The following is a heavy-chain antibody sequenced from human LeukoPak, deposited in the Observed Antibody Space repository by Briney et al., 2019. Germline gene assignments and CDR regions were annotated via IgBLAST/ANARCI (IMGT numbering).Heavy chain of an antibody. CDR1: VYTFNIYS. V-gene: IGHV1-18*01. Sequence: ASVRVSCKASVYTFNIYSITWFRQAPGQGLEWMGWIGGYNGDTLYPQKFQGRVTVTTDPSSSTAYMELRSLRSDDTAVYYCARDISGGEDYWGQGTLVTVSS. CDR3: ARDISGGEDY. J-gene: IGHJ4*02. D-gene: IGHD3-16*01. CDR2: IGGYNGDT.